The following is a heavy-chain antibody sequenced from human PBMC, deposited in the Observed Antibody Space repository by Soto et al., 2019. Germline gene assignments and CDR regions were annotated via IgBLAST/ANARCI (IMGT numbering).Heavy chain of an antibody. CDR1: GGSISSGGCY. D-gene: IGHD2-8*01. CDR3: ARDPEW. CDR2: VYNSGST. V-gene: IGHV4-31*03. Sequence: QVQLQESGPGLVKPSETLSLTCTVSGGSISSGGCYWSWIRQHPGKGLEWIGYVYNSGSTYYNASLKSRVTKSADTYSNEFSLRMNSVTAAGTAVYYCARDPEWGGHGTMVTVSS. J-gene: IGHJ3*01.